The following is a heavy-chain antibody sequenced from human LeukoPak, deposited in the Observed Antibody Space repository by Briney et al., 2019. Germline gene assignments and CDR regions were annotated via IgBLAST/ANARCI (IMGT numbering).Heavy chain of an antibody. CDR3: AGAIWGYYFDY. D-gene: IGHD3-16*01. Sequence: SETLSLTCTVSGGSISTYYWSWVRLPPGKGLEWIGSIDYSGSTNYNPSLKSRGTISVDTSKSQFSLELSSVTAADTGVFYCAGAIWGYYFDYWGHGTPVTVSS. CDR1: GGSISTYY. J-gene: IGHJ4*01. CDR2: IDYSGST. V-gene: IGHV4-59*01.